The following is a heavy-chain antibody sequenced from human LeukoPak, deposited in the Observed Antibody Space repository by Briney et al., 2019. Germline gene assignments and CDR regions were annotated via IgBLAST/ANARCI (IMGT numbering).Heavy chain of an antibody. D-gene: IGHD3-22*01. J-gene: IGHJ4*02. Sequence: PGGSLTLSCVASGSTFSDHYMDWVRQAPGKGLEWVARIRNRARGYTTDYAASAKGRFTISRDDSEGSLYLQMNSLQTEDTAVYYCATETKDSSAYYYFDYWGQGALATVSS. V-gene: IGHV3-72*01. CDR2: IRNRARGYTT. CDR3: ATETKDSSAYYYFDY. CDR1: GSTFSDHY.